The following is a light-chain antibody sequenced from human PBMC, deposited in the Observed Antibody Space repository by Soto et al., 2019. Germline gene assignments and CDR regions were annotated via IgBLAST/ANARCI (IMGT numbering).Light chain of an antibody. CDR3: QQRSNWPPGYT. J-gene: IGKJ2*01. CDR2: DAS. V-gene: IGKV3-11*01. Sequence: PGERATLSCRASQSVSSYLAWYQQKPGQAPRLLIYDASNRATCIPARFSGSGSGTDFTLTISSLEPEDFAVYYCQQRSNWPPGYTFGQGTKLESK. CDR1: QSVSSY.